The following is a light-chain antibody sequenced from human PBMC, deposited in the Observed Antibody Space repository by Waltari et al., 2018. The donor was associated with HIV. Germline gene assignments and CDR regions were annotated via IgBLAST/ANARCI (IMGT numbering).Light chain of an antibody. CDR1: QDISNN. CDR3: QQCDDLPFT. Sequence: DIRMTQSPSSLSAPMGASVTMTCQATQDISNNLNWYQQKTGEAPKLLIYDASVLETGISSRFSGSGSGTNFTLTITNPQPEDVATYFCQQCDDLPFTFGPGTKV. V-gene: IGKV1-33*01. J-gene: IGKJ3*01. CDR2: DAS.